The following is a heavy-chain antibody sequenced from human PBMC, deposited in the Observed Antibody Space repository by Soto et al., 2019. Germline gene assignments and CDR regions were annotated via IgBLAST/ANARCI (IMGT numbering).Heavy chain of an antibody. D-gene: IGHD5-12*01. V-gene: IGHV5-51*01. CDR2: INPIDSDT. CDR1: GYIFTTYW. J-gene: IGHJ4*02. Sequence: EVQLVQSGAEVKTPGESLKISCKASGYIFTTYWIAWVRQMPGQGLEWIGIINPIDSDTRYSPSFQGQVTISADKSISTTYLQWSSLNASDTAIYYCARQWNLDYWGQGTLVTVSS. CDR3: ARQWNLDY.